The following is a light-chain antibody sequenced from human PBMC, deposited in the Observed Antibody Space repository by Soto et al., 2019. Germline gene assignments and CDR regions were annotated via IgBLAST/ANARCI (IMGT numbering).Light chain of an antibody. J-gene: IGLJ1*01. CDR2: EVS. Sequence: QSVLTQPASVSGSPGQSITISCTGTTNDVGGYKYVSWYQQHPGKAPQLMIYEVSNRPSGVSNRFSGSKSGNTASLTISGLQAEDEADYYCSSYTSGNTIVFGTGTKVTVL. V-gene: IGLV2-14*01. CDR1: TNDVGGYKY. CDR3: SSYTSGNTIV.